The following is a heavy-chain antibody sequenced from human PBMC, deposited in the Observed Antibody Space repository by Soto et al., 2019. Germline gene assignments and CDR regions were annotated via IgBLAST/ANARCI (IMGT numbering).Heavy chain of an antibody. D-gene: IGHD6-19*01. CDR2: VNTDESRT. Sequence: EVQLVETGGGLVQPGGSLRLSCGASGFTFSSYWMHWVRQAPGKGLVWVSRVNTDESRTSYADSVKGRFTISRDNAKNTLYLQMNSLRAEDTAVYYCARVLNVQWYFDHWGQGTQVTVSS. V-gene: IGHV3-74*01. J-gene: IGHJ4*02. CDR3: ARVLNVQWYFDH. CDR1: GFTFSSYW.